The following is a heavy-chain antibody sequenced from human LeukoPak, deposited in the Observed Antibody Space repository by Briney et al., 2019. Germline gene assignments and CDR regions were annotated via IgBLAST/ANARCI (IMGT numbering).Heavy chain of an antibody. Sequence: SVKVSCKASGGTFSSYAISWVRQAPGQGLEWMGRIVPIFGTANYAQKFQGRVTITTDESTSTAYMELSSLRSEDTAVYYCASEVYDSSGYYYFDYWGQGTLVTVSS. CDR2: IVPIFGTA. J-gene: IGHJ4*02. D-gene: IGHD3-22*01. CDR3: ASEVYDSSGYYYFDY. V-gene: IGHV1-69*05. CDR1: GGTFSSYA.